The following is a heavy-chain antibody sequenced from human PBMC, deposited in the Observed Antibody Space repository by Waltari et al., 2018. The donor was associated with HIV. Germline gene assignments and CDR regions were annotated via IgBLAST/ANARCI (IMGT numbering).Heavy chain of an antibody. V-gene: IGHV3-33*01. CDR1: GLPFANFG. J-gene: IGHJ4*02. CDR3: ARGYSSSRWIPLYH. Sequence: QVQLVESGGGAVQPGTSLTLSCAVSGLPFANFGIHWVRQSPGKGLEWLAVFWSDGVEISYADSVKGRFTISKDSSQKTLYLHLTSLRAEDTALYYCARGYSSSRWIPLYHWGRGTLVTVSS. CDR2: FWSDGVEI. D-gene: IGHD6-6*01.